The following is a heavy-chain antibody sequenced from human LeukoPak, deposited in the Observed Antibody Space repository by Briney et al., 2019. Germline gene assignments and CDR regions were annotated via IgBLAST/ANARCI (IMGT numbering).Heavy chain of an antibody. Sequence: GGSLRLSCAASGFTFSTYWMSWVRQAPGKGLEWVANIKQDGSEKYYVDSVKGRSTISRDNAKNSLYLQMNSLRAEDTAVYYCARGRYNYGYIYDYWGQGTLVTVSS. CDR3: ARGRYNYGYIYDY. D-gene: IGHD5-18*01. V-gene: IGHV3-7*01. J-gene: IGHJ4*02. CDR1: GFTFSTYW. CDR2: IKQDGSEK.